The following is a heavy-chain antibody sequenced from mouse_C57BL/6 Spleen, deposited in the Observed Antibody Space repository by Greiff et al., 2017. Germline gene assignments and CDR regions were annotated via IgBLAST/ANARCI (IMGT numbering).Heavy chain of an antibody. J-gene: IGHJ3*01. CDR2: LYPGDGDT. V-gene: IGHV1-82*01. CDR3: ARGLVDYDGYYLWFAD. CDR1: GYAFSSSW. Sequence: QVQLKQSGPELVKPGASVKISCKASGYAFSSSWMNWVKQRPGKGLEWIGRLYPGDGDTNYNGQFTGKATLTADKSSSTAYMQLSSLTSEDSAVYFCARGLVDYDGYYLWFADWGQGTLVTVSA. D-gene: IGHD2-3*01.